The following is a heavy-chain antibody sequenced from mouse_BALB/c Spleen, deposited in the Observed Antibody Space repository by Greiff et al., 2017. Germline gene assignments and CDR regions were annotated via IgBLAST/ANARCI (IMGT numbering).Heavy chain of an antibody. CDR1: GFSLSRYS. J-gene: IGHJ4*01. V-gene: IGHV8-12*01. CDR2: IYWDDDK. CDR3: ARDDDYAMDY. Sequence: QVQLKESGPGLVAPSQSLSITCTVSGFSLSRYSVHWVRQPPGKGLEWLAHIYWDDDKRYNPSLKSRLTISKDTSRNQVFLKITSVDTADTATYYCARDDDYAMDYWGQGTSVTVSS. D-gene: IGHD2-12*01.